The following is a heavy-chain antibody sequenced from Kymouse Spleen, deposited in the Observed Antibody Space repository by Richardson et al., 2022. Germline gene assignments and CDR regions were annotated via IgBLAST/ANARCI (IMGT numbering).Heavy chain of an antibody. Sequence: QVQLVQSGAEVKKPGASVKVSCKASGYTFTSYAMHWVRQAPGQRLEWMGWINAGNGNTKYSQKFQGRVTITRDTSASTAYMELSSLRSEDTAVYYCARDSGAARPGYYYYYGMDVWGQGTTVTVSS. J-gene: IGHJ6*02. D-gene: IGHD6-6*01. CDR2: INAGNGNT. V-gene: IGHV1-3*01. CDR1: GYTFTSYA. CDR3: ARDSGAARPGYYYYYGMDV.